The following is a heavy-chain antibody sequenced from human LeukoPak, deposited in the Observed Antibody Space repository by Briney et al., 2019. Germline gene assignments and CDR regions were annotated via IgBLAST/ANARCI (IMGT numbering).Heavy chain of an antibody. J-gene: IGHJ4*02. Sequence: GGSLRLSCAASGFTFDDYAIHWVRQAPGKGLEWVSLISGDGGSTYYADSVKGRFTISRDNSKNSLYLQMNSLRTEDTALYYCAKAQYSSGWYVFDYWGQGTLVTVSS. CDR2: ISGDGGST. CDR1: GFTFDDYA. D-gene: IGHD6-19*01. V-gene: IGHV3-43*02. CDR3: AKAQYSSGWYVFDY.